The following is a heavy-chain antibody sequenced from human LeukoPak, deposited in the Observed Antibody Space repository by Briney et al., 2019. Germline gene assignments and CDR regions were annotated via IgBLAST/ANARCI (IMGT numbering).Heavy chain of an antibody. CDR3: ARGLRITMVRGVSSFDY. CDR1: GGSVSDYRSY. V-gene: IGHV4-39*07. D-gene: IGHD3-10*01. CDR2: VYHNGDT. J-gene: IGHJ4*02. Sequence: SETLSLTCTVSGGSVSDYRSYWPWIRQPPGKGLEWVGSVYHNGDTYYNPALKSRVTISVDTSKNQFSLKLSLVTAADTAVYYCARGLRITMVRGVSSFDYWGQGTLVTVSS.